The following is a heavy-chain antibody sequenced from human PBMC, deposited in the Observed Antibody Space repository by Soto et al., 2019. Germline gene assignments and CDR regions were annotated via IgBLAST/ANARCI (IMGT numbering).Heavy chain of an antibody. CDR2: IYPSDSDI. V-gene: IGHV5-51*01. D-gene: IGHD2-15*01. CDR1: GYTFTSYW. J-gene: IGHJ4*02. CDR3: VRSGTSSGRFSDY. Sequence: GESLKISCKGSGYTFTSYWICWVRQMPGEGLEWMGVIYPSDSDIRYSPSFQGKVTISADKSITTAYLQWSSLKAADTAMYYCVRSGTSSGRFSDYWGQGPLVTVSS.